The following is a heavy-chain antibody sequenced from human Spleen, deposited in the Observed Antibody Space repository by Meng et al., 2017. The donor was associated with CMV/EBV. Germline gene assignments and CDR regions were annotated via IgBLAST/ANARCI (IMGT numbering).Heavy chain of an antibody. CDR1: GFTVSSNY. CDR3: ARGTTY. CDR2: IYSGGST. D-gene: IGHD1-1*01. Sequence: GESLKISCAASGFTVSSNYMSWVRQAPGKGLEWVSVIYSGGSTYYADSVKGRFTIFRDNSKNTLYLQMNSLRAEDTAVYYCARGTTYWGQGTLVTVSS. V-gene: IGHV3-53*01. J-gene: IGHJ4*02.